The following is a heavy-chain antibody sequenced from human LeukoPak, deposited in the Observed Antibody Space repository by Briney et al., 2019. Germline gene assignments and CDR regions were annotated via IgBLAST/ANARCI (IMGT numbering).Heavy chain of an antibody. V-gene: IGHV4-39*01. J-gene: IGHJ5*02. D-gene: IGHD1-26*01. CDR1: GVSISSSSYY. CDR2: IYYSGST. CDR3: ARHLYSGSYFWFDP. Sequence: SETLSLTCTVSGVSISSSSYYWGWLRQPPGKGLEWIGSIYYSGSTYYNPSLKSRVTISVDTSKNQFSLKLSSVTAADTAVYYCARHLYSGSYFWFDPWGQGTLVTVSS.